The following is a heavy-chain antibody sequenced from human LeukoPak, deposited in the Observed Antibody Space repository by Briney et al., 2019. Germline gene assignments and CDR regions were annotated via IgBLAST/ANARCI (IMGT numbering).Heavy chain of an antibody. CDR3: ARQNYYDSSGYPTFDY. CDR1: GYTFTGYY. CDR2: INPNSGGT. V-gene: IGHV1-2*04. J-gene: IGHJ4*02. D-gene: IGHD3-22*01. Sequence: ASVKVSCKASGYTFTGYYMHWVRQAPGQGLEWMGWINPNSGGTNYAQEFQGWVTMTRDTSISTAYMELSSLRSEDTAVYYCARQNYYDSSGYPTFDYWGQGTLVTVSS.